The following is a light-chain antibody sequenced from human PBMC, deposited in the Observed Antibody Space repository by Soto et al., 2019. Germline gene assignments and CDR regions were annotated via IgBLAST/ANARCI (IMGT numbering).Light chain of an antibody. J-gene: IGKJ4*01. CDR3: QQYNSAPT. CDR1: QGISNY. Sequence: DIQMTQSPSSLSASVGDRVTITCRASQGISNYLAWYQQKPGKVPKLLIYAAFTLQSGVPSRFSGSVSGTDFTLTISSLQPEDVETYYCQQYNSAPTFGGGTKVEIK. CDR2: AAF. V-gene: IGKV1-27*01.